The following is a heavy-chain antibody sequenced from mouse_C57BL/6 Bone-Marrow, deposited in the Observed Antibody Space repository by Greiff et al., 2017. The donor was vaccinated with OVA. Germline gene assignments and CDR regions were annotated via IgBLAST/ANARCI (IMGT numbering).Heavy chain of an antibody. CDR1: GYSITSGYY. J-gene: IGHJ2*01. CDR2: ISYDGSN. Sequence: EVKLMESGPGLVKPSQSLSLTCSVTGYSITSGYYWNWIRQFPGNKLEWMGYISYDGSNNYNPSLKNRISIPRDTSKNQFFLKLNSVTTEDTATYYCARAPPLLLRYLCDYWGQGTTLTVSS. CDR3: ARAPPLLLRYLCDY. D-gene: IGHD1-1*01. V-gene: IGHV3-6*01.